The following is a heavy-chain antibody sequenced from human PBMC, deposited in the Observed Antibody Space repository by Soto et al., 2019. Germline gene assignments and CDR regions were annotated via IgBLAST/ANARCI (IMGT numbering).Heavy chain of an antibody. V-gene: IGHV6-1*01. Sequence: SQTLSLTCAISGDSVSSNSAAWNWIRQSPPRGLEWLGRTYYRSKWYNDYAVSVKSRITINPDTSKNQFSLQLNSVTPEDTAVYYCASDYNWNFVRWFDPWGQGTLVTVS. CDR3: ASDYNWNFVRWFDP. CDR2: TYYRSKWYN. D-gene: IGHD1-7*01. CDR1: GDSVSSNSAA. J-gene: IGHJ5*02.